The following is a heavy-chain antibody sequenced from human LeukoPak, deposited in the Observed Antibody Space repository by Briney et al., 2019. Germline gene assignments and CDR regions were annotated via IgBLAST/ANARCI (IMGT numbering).Heavy chain of an antibody. CDR2: IKSKTDGGTT. Sequence: GGSLRLXCAASGFTFSNAWMSWVRQAPGKGLEWVGRIKSKTDGGTTDYAAPVKGRFTISRDDSKNTLYLQMNSLKTEDTAVYYCTRDFWSGYSIDPWGQGTLVTVSS. V-gene: IGHV3-15*01. D-gene: IGHD3-3*01. J-gene: IGHJ5*02. CDR3: TRDFWSGYSIDP. CDR1: GFTFSNAW.